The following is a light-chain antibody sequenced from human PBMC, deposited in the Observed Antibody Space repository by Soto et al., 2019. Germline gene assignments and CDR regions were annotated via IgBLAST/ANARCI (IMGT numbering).Light chain of an antibody. Sequence: IVLTQSSAILSVSSRVKTTLSFRPSHSVSSYSACYQQNPGPAPRLLIYDASNRATGVPARFSGSGSGTDFTLTISSLEPEDFAVYYCQQRRYWPVTFGQGTKV. CDR3: QQRRYWPVT. V-gene: IGKV3-11*01. CDR2: DAS. J-gene: IGKJ1*01. CDR1: HSVSSY.